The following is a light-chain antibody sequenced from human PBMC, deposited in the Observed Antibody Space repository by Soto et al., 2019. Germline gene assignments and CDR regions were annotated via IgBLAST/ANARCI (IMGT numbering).Light chain of an antibody. CDR3: QQYKSNSLS. J-gene: IGKJ4*01. CDR1: QSISSW. V-gene: IGKV1-5*01. CDR2: DAS. Sequence: DIQMTQSPSTLSASVGDRVTITCRASQSISSWLAWYQRKPGKAPKVLIYDASSLESGVPSRFSGSGSGTEFTITISSLQPDDFATYYCQQYKSNSLSFGGGTKVDIK.